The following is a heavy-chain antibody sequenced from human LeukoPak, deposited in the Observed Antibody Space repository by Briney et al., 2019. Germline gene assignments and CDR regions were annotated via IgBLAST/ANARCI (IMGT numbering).Heavy chain of an antibody. J-gene: IGHJ4*02. CDR3: ARMSNSFDS. CDR1: GGSISSAGYS. CDR2: SYHSGST. D-gene: IGHD2/OR15-2a*01. Sequence: SETLSLTCAVSGGSISSAGYSWSWIRQPPGKGLEWIGYSYHSGSTYYNPSLKSRVTISEDRSKNQFSLKLSSVTAADTAVYYCARMSNSFDSWGQGTLVTVSS. V-gene: IGHV4-30-2*01.